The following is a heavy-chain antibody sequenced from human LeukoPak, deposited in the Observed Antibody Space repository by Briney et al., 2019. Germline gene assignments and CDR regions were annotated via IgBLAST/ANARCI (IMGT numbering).Heavy chain of an antibody. CDR1: GFIFSSYG. Sequence: GGSLRLSCAASGFIFSSYGMHWVRQAPDKGLEWVAFIRYDGSRKYYADSVKGRFTISRDNSKNTLYLQMNSLRAEDTAVYYCARDRRAYCGGDCQWGSFDIWGQGTMVTVSS. J-gene: IGHJ3*02. D-gene: IGHD2-21*02. CDR2: IRYDGSRK. CDR3: ARDRRAYCGGDCQWGSFDI. V-gene: IGHV3-30*02.